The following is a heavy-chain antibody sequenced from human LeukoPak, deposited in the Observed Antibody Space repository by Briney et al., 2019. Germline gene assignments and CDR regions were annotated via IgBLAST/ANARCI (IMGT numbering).Heavy chain of an antibody. V-gene: IGHV3-30-3*01. CDR1: GFTFSSYA. CDR3: ARDLGRLGRCVDY. Sequence: PRGSLRLSCAASGFTFSSYAMHWVRQAPGKGLEWVAVISYDGSNKYYADSVKGRFTISRDNSKNTLYLQMNSLRAEDTAVYYCARDLGRLGRCVDYWGQGTLGIVSS. J-gene: IGHJ4*02. D-gene: IGHD3/OR15-3a*01. CDR2: ISYDGSNK.